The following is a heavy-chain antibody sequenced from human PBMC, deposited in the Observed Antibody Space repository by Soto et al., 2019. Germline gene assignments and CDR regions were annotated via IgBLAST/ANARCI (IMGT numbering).Heavy chain of an antibody. J-gene: IGHJ5*02. D-gene: IGHD2-8*02. Sequence: QVQLAQSGGEVKKPGASVQVSCKASGYTFSDYGITWVRLAPGRGLEWVGWISADNGKTNYAQKFEGRLTLTRDTSTATAIIELRSLTSDDSAVYYGARYTGWFDHWGQGTPVIVTS. V-gene: IGHV1-18*04. CDR2: ISADNGKT. CDR1: GYTFSDYG. CDR3: ARYTGWFDH.